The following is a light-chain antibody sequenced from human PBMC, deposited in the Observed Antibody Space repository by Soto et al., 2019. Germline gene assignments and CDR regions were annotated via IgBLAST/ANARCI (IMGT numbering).Light chain of an antibody. V-gene: IGKV2-28*01. CDR3: MQALQTPT. CDR1: QSLLHSNGYNY. CDR2: LGS. J-gene: IGKJ4*01. Sequence: DIVMTQSPLSLPVTPGEPASISCRSSQSLLHSNGYNYLDWYLQKPGQSPQLLIYLGSNRASGVSDRFSGSGSGTDFTLKISRVEAEDVGVYYCMQALQTPTFGGGTKV.